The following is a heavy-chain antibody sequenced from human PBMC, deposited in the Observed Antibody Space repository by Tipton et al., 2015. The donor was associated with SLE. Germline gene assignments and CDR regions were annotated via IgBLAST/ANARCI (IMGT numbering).Heavy chain of an antibody. J-gene: IGHJ4*02. CDR2: IWFDGSKK. D-gene: IGHD3-10*01. V-gene: IGHV3-33*01. Sequence: SLRLSCATSGFTLRSYDMHWVRQAPGKGLEWVALIWFDGSKKYFADSVKGRFTISRDTSTNTLYLQMNSLRAEDTAVYYCARGEYGKYFDYWGQGTLVTVSS. CDR1: GFTLRSYD. CDR3: ARGEYGKYFDY.